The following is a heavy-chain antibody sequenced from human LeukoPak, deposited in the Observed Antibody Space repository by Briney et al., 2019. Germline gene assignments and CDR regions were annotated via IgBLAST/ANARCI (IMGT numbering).Heavy chain of an antibody. CDR3: ARVRRSWYAEYFQH. CDR2: INHSGST. Sequence: SETLSLTCAAYGGSFSGYYWSWIRQPPGKGLEWIGEINHSGSTNYNPSLKSRVTISVDTSKNQFSLKLSSVTAADTAVYYCARVRRSWYAEYFQHWGQGTLVTVSS. CDR1: GGSFSGYY. V-gene: IGHV4-34*01. J-gene: IGHJ1*01. D-gene: IGHD6-13*01.